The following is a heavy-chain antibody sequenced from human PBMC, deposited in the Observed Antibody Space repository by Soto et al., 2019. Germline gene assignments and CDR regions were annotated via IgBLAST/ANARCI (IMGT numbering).Heavy chain of an antibody. V-gene: IGHV4-34*01. CDR2: INHSGST. Sequence: QVQLQQWGAGLLKPSETLSLTCAVYGGSFSGYYWSWIRQPPGKGLEWIGEINHSGSTNYNPSLKSRVTLSVDTSKNQFSLKLSSVTAANTAVYYCASKPVPAGSSTMVREVFDYWGQGTLVTVSS. CDR3: ASKPVPAGSSTMVREVFDY. J-gene: IGHJ4*02. D-gene: IGHD3-10*01. CDR1: GGSFSGYY.